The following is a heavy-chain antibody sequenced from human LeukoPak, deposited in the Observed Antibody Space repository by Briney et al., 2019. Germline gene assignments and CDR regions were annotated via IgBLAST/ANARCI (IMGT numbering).Heavy chain of an antibody. CDR3: ARVRLRIAAAGPGDLDL. V-gene: IGHV3-30-3*01. J-gene: IGHJ2*01. Sequence: GGSLRLSCAASGFTFSSYAMHWVRQAPGKGLEWVAVISYDGSNKYYADSVKGRFTISRDNSKNTLYLQMNSLRAEDTAVYYCARVRLRIAAAGPGDLDLWGRGTLVTVSS. D-gene: IGHD6-13*01. CDR2: ISYDGSNK. CDR1: GFTFSSYA.